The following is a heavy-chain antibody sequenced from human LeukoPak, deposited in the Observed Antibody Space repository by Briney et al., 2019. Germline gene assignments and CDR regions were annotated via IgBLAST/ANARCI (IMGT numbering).Heavy chain of an antibody. CDR3: AKDPFDY. CDR1: GFTFSSYG. CDR2: ISYDGSNK. J-gene: IGHJ4*02. Sequence: GRSLRLSCAASGFTFSSYGMHWVRQAPSKGLEWVAVISYDGSNKYYADSVKGRFTISRDNSKNTLYLQMNSLRAEDTAVYYCAKDPFDYWGQGTLVTVSS. V-gene: IGHV3-30*18.